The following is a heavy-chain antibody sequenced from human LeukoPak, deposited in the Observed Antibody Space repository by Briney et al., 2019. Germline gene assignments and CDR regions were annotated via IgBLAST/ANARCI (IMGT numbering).Heavy chain of an antibody. J-gene: IGHJ2*01. V-gene: IGHV3-23*01. CDR1: GFTFSAYA. Sequence: GGSLRLSCAASGFTFSAYAMAWVRQAPGQGLEWVSVIRSDDIRTNYADSVKGRFTISRDNSKNILFLQMNSLRAEDTAVYYCTVILNWYFDLWGRGTMVTVSS. CDR3: TVILNWYFDL. CDR2: IRSDDIRT. D-gene: IGHD2-21*01.